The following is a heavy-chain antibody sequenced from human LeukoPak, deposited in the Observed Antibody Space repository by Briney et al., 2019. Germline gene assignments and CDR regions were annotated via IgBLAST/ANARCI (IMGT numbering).Heavy chain of an antibody. CDR3: AKDHLYYYDSSGYYLFDY. CDR2: ISGSGGST. Sequence: PGGSLRLSCAASGFTFSSYAMSWVRQAPGEGLEWVSAISGSGGSTYYADSVKGRFTISRDNSKNTLYLQMNSLRAEDTAVYYCAKDHLYYYDSSGYYLFDYWGQGTLVTVSS. CDR1: GFTFSSYA. V-gene: IGHV3-23*01. D-gene: IGHD3-22*01. J-gene: IGHJ4*02.